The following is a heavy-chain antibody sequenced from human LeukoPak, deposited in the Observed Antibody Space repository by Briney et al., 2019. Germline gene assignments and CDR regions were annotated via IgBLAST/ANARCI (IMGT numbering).Heavy chain of an antibody. Sequence: GESLRISCKGSGYSFTSYWISWVRQMPGKGLEWMGRIDPIDSYTNYSPSFQGHVTISADKSISTAYLQWSSLKASDTAMYYCARNVGVTMVRGVPTQWANWFDPWGQGTLVTVSS. CDR2: IDPIDSYT. D-gene: IGHD3-10*01. CDR1: GYSFTSYW. V-gene: IGHV5-10-1*01. J-gene: IGHJ5*02. CDR3: ARNVGVTMVRGVPTQWANWFDP.